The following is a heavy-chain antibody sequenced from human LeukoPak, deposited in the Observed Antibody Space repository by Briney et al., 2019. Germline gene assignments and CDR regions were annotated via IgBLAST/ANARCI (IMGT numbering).Heavy chain of an antibody. CDR3: AKDASMVRGVIFYYFDY. J-gene: IGHJ4*02. V-gene: IGHV3-30*18. CDR1: GFTFSSYG. D-gene: IGHD3-10*01. Sequence: PGRFLRLSCAASGFTFSSYGMHWVRQAPGKGLEWVAVISYDGSNKYYADSVKGRFTISRDNSKNTLYLQMNSLRAEDTAVYYCAKDASMVRGVIFYYFDYWGQGTLVTVSS. CDR2: ISYDGSNK.